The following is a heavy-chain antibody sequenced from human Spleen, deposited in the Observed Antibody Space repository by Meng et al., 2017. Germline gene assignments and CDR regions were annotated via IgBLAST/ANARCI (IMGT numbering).Heavy chain of an antibody. CDR1: GFTFSNTW. D-gene: IGHD3-3*01. J-gene: IGHJ2*01. CDR2: IKQDGSEK. Sequence: GESLKISCAASGFTFSNTWMSWVRQAPGKGLEWVANIKQDGSEKYYVDSVKGRFTISRDNAKNSLYLQMNSLRAEDTAVYYCARPYYDFWSGYYPLYFDLWGLGTLVTVSS. V-gene: IGHV3-7*01. CDR3: ARPYYDFWSGYYPLYFDL.